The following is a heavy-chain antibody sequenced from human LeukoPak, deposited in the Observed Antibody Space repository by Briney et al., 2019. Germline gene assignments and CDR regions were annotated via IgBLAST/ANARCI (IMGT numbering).Heavy chain of an antibody. CDR1: GFTFSGHS. D-gene: IGHD6-13*01. V-gene: IGHV3-7*01. CDR3: GRVIAGAIDY. CDR2: INLDGSER. J-gene: IGHJ4*02. Sequence: GGSLRLSCAASGFTFSGHSMTWVRQAPGKGLEWVANINLDGSERFYVDFVKGRFTISRDNADNSMYQQMNSLRAEDTAVYYCGRVIAGAIDYWGQGTLVTVSS.